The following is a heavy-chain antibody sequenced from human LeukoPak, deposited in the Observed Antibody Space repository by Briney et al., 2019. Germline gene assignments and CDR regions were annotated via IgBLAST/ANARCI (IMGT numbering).Heavy chain of an antibody. Sequence: QPGGSLRLSCAASGFAFSGYWMSWVRQAPGKGLEWVASIGLDGSQQKYADSVKGRFPISRDNAKNSLFLQMIGLRAEDTAVYYCGGEPRMLAYWGQGALVTVSS. D-gene: IGHD3-10*02. CDR2: IGLDGSQQ. CDR3: GGEPRMLAY. J-gene: IGHJ4*02. V-gene: IGHV3-7*01. CDR1: GFAFSGYW.